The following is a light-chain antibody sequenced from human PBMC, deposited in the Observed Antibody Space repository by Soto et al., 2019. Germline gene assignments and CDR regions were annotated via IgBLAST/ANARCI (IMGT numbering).Light chain of an antibody. CDR2: EGT. CDR3: CSYAGGRTYV. Sequence: QSALTQAACVSGCPGQSIIISCSGSSNDVGGYNLVSWYQHHPDKAPKVIIYEGTKRPSGLSTRFSGSKSGNTASLTISGLQAEDEADYYCCSYAGGRTYVFGSGTKVTVL. V-gene: IGLV2-23*01. J-gene: IGLJ1*01. CDR1: SNDVGGYNL.